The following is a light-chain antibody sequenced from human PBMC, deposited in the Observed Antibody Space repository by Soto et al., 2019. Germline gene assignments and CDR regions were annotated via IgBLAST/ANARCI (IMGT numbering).Light chain of an antibody. CDR3: QSYDSSLSGFV. CDR1: SSNIGAGYD. Sequence: QSVLTQPPSVSGAPGQRVTLSCPGSSSNIGAGYDVHWYQQLPGTAPKLLIYGNSNRPSGVPDRFSGSKSGTSASLAITGLQAEDEADYYRQSYDSSLSGFVFGTGTKLTVL. V-gene: IGLV1-40*01. J-gene: IGLJ1*01. CDR2: GNS.